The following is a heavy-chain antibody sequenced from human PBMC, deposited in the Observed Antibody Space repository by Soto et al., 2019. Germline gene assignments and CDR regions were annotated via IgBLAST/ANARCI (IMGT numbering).Heavy chain of an antibody. V-gene: IGHV4-30-4*01. D-gene: IGHD2-2*01. Sequence: SETLSLTCTVSGGSISSGDYYWSWIRQPPGKGLEWIGYIYYSGSTYYNPSLKSRVTISVDTSKNQFSLKLSSVTAADTAVYYCALQTHRRCCSSTSCWAWGQETLVTVS. J-gene: IGHJ4*02. CDR2: IYYSGST. CDR1: GGSISSGDYY. CDR3: ALQTHRRCCSSTSCWA.